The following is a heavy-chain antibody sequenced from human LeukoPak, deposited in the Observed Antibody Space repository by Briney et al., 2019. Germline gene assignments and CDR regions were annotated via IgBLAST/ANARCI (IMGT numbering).Heavy chain of an antibody. Sequence: GGSLRLSCAASGFTFSNYCMTWVRQAPGKGLEWVANIKQDGSEKNYVDSVKGRFTISRDNAKNSLYLQMNSLRAEDTAVYYCARPPYGSGSVGLDYWGQGTLVTVSS. CDR3: ARPPYGSGSVGLDY. CDR1: GFTFSNYC. D-gene: IGHD3-10*01. CDR2: IKQDGSEK. V-gene: IGHV3-7*01. J-gene: IGHJ4*02.